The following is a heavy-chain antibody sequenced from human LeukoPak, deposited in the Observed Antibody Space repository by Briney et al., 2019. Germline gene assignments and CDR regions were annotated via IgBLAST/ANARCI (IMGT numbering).Heavy chain of an antibody. CDR2: IYYSGST. D-gene: IGHD3-22*01. Sequence: PSETLSLTCTASGGSISSHYWSWIRQPPQKGLEWIGYIYYSGSTNYNSSLKSRVTISVDTSKNQFSLKLSSVTAADTAVYYCARGAYYYDNYFDYWGQGTLVTVSS. CDR1: GGSISSHY. V-gene: IGHV4-59*11. CDR3: ARGAYYYDNYFDY. J-gene: IGHJ4*02.